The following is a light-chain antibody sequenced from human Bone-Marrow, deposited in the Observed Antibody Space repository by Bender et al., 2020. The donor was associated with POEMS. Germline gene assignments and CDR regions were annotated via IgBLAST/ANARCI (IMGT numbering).Light chain of an antibody. CDR3: SSYADTYYV. V-gene: IGLV2-14*03. CDR1: SSDVGGYRY. Sequence: QSALTQPASVSGSPGQSITISCTGTSSDVGGYRYVSWYQQHPDKAPKLIIYDVSDRPSGVSNRFSGSKSGNTASLTISGLQAEDEADYYCSSYADTYYVFGTGTSVAVL. J-gene: IGLJ1*01. CDR2: DVS.